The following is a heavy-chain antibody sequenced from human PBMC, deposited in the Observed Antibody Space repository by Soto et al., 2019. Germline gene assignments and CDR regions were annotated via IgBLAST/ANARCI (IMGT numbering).Heavy chain of an antibody. D-gene: IGHD1-26*01. J-gene: IGHJ6*02. CDR1: GGTFDNFI. CDR3: ARNGTYSSSLSQYSGMDV. CDR2: IVPMLGTP. Sequence: QVQLVQSGAEVKEPGSSVRVSCKASGGTFDNFIMNWVRQTPGQGLEWMGGIVPMLGTPTYAEKFKGRVTISATGSTSTLYMAVTSLRSEDTAIYYCARNGTYSSSLSQYSGMDVWGQGTRVSGSS. V-gene: IGHV1-69*01.